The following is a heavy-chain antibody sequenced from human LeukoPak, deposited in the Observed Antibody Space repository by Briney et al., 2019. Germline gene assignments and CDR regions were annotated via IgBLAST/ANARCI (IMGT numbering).Heavy chain of an antibody. V-gene: IGHV3-23*01. CDR3: AKGGDGSCYSYLDY. CDR1: GFTFTKYA. Sequence: GGSLRLSCAASGFTFTKYAMSWVRQAPGKGLEWVSAISGSGATSYYANSVKGRFTISRDDSKNTMYLQMNSLRAEDTAVYYCAKGGDGSCYSYLDYWGQGILVTVSS. D-gene: IGHD2-15*01. J-gene: IGHJ4*02. CDR2: ISGSGATS.